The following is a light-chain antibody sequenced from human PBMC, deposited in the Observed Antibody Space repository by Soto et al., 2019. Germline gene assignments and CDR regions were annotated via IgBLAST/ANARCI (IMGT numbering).Light chain of an antibody. Sequence: SYELTQPPSVSVSPGQTASITCSGDKLGDKYACWYQQKPGHSPVMVIYQDSKRPSGIPERFSGSKSGNTATLTISGTQAMDEADYYCQAWDSSTHVVFGGGTKLTVL. V-gene: IGLV3-1*01. J-gene: IGLJ2*01. CDR3: QAWDSSTHVV. CDR2: QDS. CDR1: KLGDKY.